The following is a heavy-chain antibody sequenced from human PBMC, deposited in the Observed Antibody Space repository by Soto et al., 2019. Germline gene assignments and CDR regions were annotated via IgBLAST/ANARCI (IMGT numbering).Heavy chain of an antibody. V-gene: IGHV1-69*01. D-gene: IGHD6-19*01. CDR2: IIPLFGTA. J-gene: IGHJ4*02. CDR1: GGTFSTYA. CDR3: ARPKGTYSSGYYYFDF. Sequence: QVQLEQSGAEVKQPGSSVKVSCKTSGGTFSTYAINWVRQAPGQGLEWMGAIIPLFGTADYSQKFQGRVTITADESTSIAYMELSSLRSDDTAVYFCARPKGTYSSGYYYFDFWGQGTLVTVSS.